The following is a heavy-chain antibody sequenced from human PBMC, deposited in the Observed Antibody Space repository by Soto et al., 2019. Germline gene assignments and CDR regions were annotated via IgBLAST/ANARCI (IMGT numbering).Heavy chain of an antibody. CDR2: IIPILGIA. CDR3: AREGYYYDSSGYYFIDY. V-gene: IGHV1-69*08. D-gene: IGHD3-22*01. Sequence: QVQLVQSGAEVKKPGSSVKVSCKASGGTFSSYTISWVRQAPGQGLEWMGRIIPILGIANYAQKFQGRVTITAXXSXSXXYMELSSLRSEDTAVYYCAREGYYYDSSGYYFIDYWGQGTLVTVSS. CDR1: GGTFSSYT. J-gene: IGHJ4*02.